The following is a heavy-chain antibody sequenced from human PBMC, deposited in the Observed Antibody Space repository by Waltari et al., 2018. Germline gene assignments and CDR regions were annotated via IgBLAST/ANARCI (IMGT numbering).Heavy chain of an antibody. V-gene: IGHV3-53*02. CDR2: IYSSGST. J-gene: IGHJ4*02. CDR1: GFTCRSDY. CDR3: AREGVDTANDY. D-gene: IGHD5-18*01. Sequence: EVQLVETGGGLIQPGGSLRLSCAHSGFTCRSDYMSWVRQAPGKGLECVSVIYSSGSTYYADSVKGRFTISRDNSKNTVYLQMHSLRAEDTAVYYCAREGVDTANDYWGQGTQVTVSS.